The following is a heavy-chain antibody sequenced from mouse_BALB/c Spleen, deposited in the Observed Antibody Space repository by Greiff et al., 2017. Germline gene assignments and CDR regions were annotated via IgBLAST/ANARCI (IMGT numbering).Heavy chain of an antibody. J-gene: IGHJ2*01. Sequence: QVQLQQSGPEVVRPGVSVKISCKGSGYTFTAYAMHWVKQSHAKGLAWIGVISTYNGNTNYNQKFKGKATMTVDKSSSTSYMELARLTSEDSAIYYCARSGTTIIHYFDYWGQGTTLTVSS. CDR1: GYTFTAYA. CDR2: ISTYNGNT. D-gene: IGHD2-4*01. CDR3: ARSGTTIIHYFDY. V-gene: IGHV1-67*01.